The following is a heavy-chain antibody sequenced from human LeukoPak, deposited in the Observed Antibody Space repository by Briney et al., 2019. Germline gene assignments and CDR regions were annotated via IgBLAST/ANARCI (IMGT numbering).Heavy chain of an antibody. CDR3: ARGLRQKEIDY. V-gene: IGHV4-34*01. Sequence: PSETLSLTCAVYGGSFSGYYWSWIRQPPGKGLEWIGEINHSGSTNYNPSLKSRVTISVDTSKNQFSLKLSSVTAADTAVYYYARGLRQKEIDYWGQGTLVTVSS. D-gene: IGHD6-6*01. J-gene: IGHJ4*02. CDR2: INHSGST. CDR1: GGSFSGYY.